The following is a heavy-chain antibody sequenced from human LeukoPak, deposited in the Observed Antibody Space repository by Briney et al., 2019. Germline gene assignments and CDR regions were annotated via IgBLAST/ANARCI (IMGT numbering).Heavy chain of an antibody. CDR2: ISDNGGST. CDR3: AKVGIVVGGDYYDY. V-gene: IGHV3-23*01. J-gene: IGHJ4*02. Sequence: GGSLRLSCATSGFTFNFNAMSWVRQAPGKGLEWVSVISDNGGSTYYADSVKGRFTISRDNSKNTLYLQMSSLRAEDTAVYYCAKVGIVVGGDYYDYWGQGTLVTVSS. CDR1: GFTFNFNA. D-gene: IGHD3-22*01.